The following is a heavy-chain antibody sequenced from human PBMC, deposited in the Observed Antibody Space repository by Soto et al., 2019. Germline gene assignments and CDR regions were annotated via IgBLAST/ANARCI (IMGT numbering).Heavy chain of an antibody. CDR3: AKEDGLRFFALSTDPFDI. V-gene: IGHV3-23*01. CDR2: VSGSGGST. CDR1: GFTFSNYA. Sequence: GGSLRLSCAASGFTFSNYAMSWVRQTPGKGLEWVSGVSGSGGSTYYADSVKGRFTISRDNSKNTLYLQMNSLRAEDTAVYYCAKEDGLRFFALSTDPFDIWGQGTLVTVSS. D-gene: IGHD3-3*01. J-gene: IGHJ3*02.